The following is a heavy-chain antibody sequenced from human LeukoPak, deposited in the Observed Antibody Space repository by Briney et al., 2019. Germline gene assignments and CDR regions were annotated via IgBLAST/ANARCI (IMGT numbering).Heavy chain of an antibody. J-gene: IGHJ4*02. V-gene: IGHV3-21*04. D-gene: IGHD3-3*01. CDR3: ARDQYDTWSRRGNFDS. CDR1: GFTFSSYS. CDR2: ISSSSSSYI. Sequence: GGSLRLSCAASGFTFSSYSMNWVRQAPGKGLEWVSSISSSSSSYIYYADSVKGRFTISRDNTKNSLYLQMNGLRVEDTAVFYCARDQYDTWSRRGNFDSWGQGTLVIVSS.